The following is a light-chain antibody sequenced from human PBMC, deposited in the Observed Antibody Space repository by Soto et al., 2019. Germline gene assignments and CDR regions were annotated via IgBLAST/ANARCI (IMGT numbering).Light chain of an antibody. CDR2: DAS. J-gene: IGKJ3*01. V-gene: IGKV3-11*01. Sequence: EIVLTQSPATLSLSPGDGATLSCRASQSVTNYLAWYQHKPGQAPRLLIYDASERATGIPARFSGSGSGTDFTLTISSLEPEDLAVYYCQQRSNWPLFTFGPGTKVDIK. CDR3: QQRSNWPLFT. CDR1: QSVTNY.